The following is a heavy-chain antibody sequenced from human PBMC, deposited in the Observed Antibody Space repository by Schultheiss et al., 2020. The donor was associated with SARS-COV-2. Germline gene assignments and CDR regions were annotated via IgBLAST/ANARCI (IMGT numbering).Heavy chain of an antibody. CDR3: ARAAFKRIAAAPEFDNYYYYGMDV. J-gene: IGHJ6*02. V-gene: IGHV1-69*13. Sequence: SVKVSCKASGYTFTSYGISWVRQATGQGLEWMGGIIPIFGTANYAQKFQGRVTITADESTSTAYMELSSLRSEDTSVYYCARAAFKRIAAAPEFDNYYYYGMDVWGQGTTVTVSS. CDR2: IIPIFGTA. D-gene: IGHD6-13*01. CDR1: GYTFTSYG.